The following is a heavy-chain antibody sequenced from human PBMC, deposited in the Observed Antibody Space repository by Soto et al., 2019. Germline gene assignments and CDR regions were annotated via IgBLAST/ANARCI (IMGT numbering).Heavy chain of an antibody. D-gene: IGHD2-15*01. Sequence: QVQLAQSGAEVRKPGSSVKVSCGASGGSFSDFAFSWVRQAPGQGLEWMGGIIPMFAASKYAQRFQDRVTITADEATNTVYVALSSLTSDDTATYYCARGGIVAVPAALSSYHDYTNYRFDSWGQGTLVTVSS. CDR2: IIPMFAAS. CDR1: GGSFSDFA. J-gene: IGHJ4*02. V-gene: IGHV1-69*01. CDR3: ARGGIVAVPAALSSYHDYTNYRFDS.